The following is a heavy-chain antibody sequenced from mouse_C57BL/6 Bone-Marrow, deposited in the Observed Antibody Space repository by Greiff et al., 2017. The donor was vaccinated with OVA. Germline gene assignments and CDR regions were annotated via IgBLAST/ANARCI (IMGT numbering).Heavy chain of an antibody. CDR2: IDPESGDT. J-gene: IGHJ2*01. D-gene: IGHD3-2*02. CDR3: TTDSSGYGY. V-gene: IGHV14-4*01. Sequence: EVQLQQSGAELVRPGASVKLSCTASGFNIKDDYMHWVKQRPEQGLEWIGWIDPESGDTEYASKFQGKATITADTSSNTAYLQLSSLTSEDTAVYYCTTDSSGYGYWGQGTTLTVSS. CDR1: GFNIKDDY.